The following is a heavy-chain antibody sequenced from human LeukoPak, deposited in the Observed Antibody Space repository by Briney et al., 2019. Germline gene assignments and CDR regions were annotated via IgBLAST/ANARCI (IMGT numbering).Heavy chain of an antibody. Sequence: SGGSLRLSCAASGFTFSSCDMHWVRQATGKGLEWVSMIGTAGDTYYPASVKGRFTISRENAKNSLYLQMNSLRAGDTAVYYCVRATAGFDYWGQGTLVTVSS. J-gene: IGHJ4*02. CDR3: VRATAGFDY. CDR2: IGTAGDT. V-gene: IGHV3-13*04. CDR1: GFTFSSCD.